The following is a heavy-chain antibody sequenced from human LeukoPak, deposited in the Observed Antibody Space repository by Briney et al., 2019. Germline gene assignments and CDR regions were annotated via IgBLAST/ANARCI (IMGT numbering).Heavy chain of an antibody. CDR2: MNPNSGNT. J-gene: IGHJ3*02. D-gene: IGHD2-2*01. Sequence: GASVKVSCKASGYTFTSYDINWVRQATGQGLEWMGWMNPNSGNTGYAQKFQGRVTITRNTSISTAYMELSSLRSEDTALYYCARDFYPRLAVPAAYAFDIWGQGTMVTVSS. CDR3: ARDFYPRLAVPAAYAFDI. V-gene: IGHV1-8*01. CDR1: GYTFTSYD.